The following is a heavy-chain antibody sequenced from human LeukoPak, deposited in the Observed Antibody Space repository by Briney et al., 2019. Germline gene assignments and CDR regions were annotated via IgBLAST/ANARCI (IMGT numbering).Heavy chain of an antibody. CDR2: IIPILGIA. J-gene: IGHJ5*02. CDR3: ARFPLDRDDNWFDP. CDR1: GGTFSSYA. V-gene: IGHV1-69*04. Sequence: ASVKVSCKAPGGTFSSYAISWVRQAPGQGLEWMGRIIPILGIANYAQKFQGRVTITADKSTSTAYMELSSLRSEDTAVYYCARFPLDRDDNWFDPWGQGTLVTVSS. D-gene: IGHD3/OR15-3a*01.